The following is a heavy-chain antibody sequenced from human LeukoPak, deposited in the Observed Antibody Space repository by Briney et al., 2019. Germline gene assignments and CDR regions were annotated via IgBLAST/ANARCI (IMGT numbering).Heavy chain of an antibody. D-gene: IGHD3-22*01. CDR2: ISGSGGST. CDR3: AKDSFYYYDSSGSYNWFDP. J-gene: IGHJ5*02. Sequence: PGGSLRLSCAASGFTFSSYAMSWVRQAPGKGLEWVSAISGSGGSTYYADSVKGRFTISRDNSKNTLYPQMNSLRAEDTAVCYCAKDSFYYYDSSGSYNWFDPWGQGTLVTVSS. CDR1: GFTFSSYA. V-gene: IGHV3-23*01.